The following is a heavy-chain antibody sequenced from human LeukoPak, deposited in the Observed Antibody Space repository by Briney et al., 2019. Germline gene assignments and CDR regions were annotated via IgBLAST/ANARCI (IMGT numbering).Heavy chain of an antibody. D-gene: IGHD3-10*01. J-gene: IGHJ5*02. CDR1: GGSISSSSYY. CDR3: ARQGQVVRGVNWFDP. Sequence: SETLSLTCTVSGGSISSSSYYWGWIRQPPGKGLEWIGSIYYSGSTYYNPSLKSRVTISVDTSKNQFSLKLSSVTAADTAVYYCARQGQVVRGVNWFDPWGQGTLVTVSS. V-gene: IGHV4-39*01. CDR2: IYYSGST.